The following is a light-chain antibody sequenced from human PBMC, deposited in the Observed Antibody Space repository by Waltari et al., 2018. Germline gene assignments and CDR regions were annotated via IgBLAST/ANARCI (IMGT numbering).Light chain of an antibody. V-gene: IGLV4-69*01. Sequence: QLVLTQSPSASASLGASVQLTCTLSSGHSTNVIAWLQKRPEKGPRFVMKVNSDGSHSKGDEIPDRFSGSSSGAERYLTISSLQSEDEADYYCQTGGHGTWVFGGGTKLTVL. CDR2: VNSDGSH. CDR1: SGHSTNV. J-gene: IGLJ3*02. CDR3: QTGGHGTWV.